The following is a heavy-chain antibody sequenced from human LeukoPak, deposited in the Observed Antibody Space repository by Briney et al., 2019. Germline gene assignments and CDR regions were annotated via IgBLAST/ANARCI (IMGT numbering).Heavy chain of an antibody. V-gene: IGHV3-30*02. CDR3: AREITGVYGDYEDY. J-gene: IGHJ4*02. Sequence: GGSLRLSCAASGFTFSSYGMHWVRQAPGKGLEWVAFIRYDGSNKYYADSVKGRFTISRDNSKNTLYLQMNSLRAEDTAVYYCAREITGVYGDYEDYWGQGTLVTVSS. CDR2: IRYDGSNK. CDR1: GFTFSSYG. D-gene: IGHD4-17*01.